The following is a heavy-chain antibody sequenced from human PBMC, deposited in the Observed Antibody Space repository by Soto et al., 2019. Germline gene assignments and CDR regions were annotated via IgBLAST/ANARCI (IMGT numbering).Heavy chain of an antibody. D-gene: IGHD1-20*01. V-gene: IGHV1-8*01. CDR3: ARDHRYNWNDEGWFDP. Sequence: QVQLVQSGAEVKKPGASVKVSCKASGCMFSTYDINWVRQAPGQGLEWMGWLNPNSGNTGYAQKFQGRVTMTRNTSINTAYMELSSLGSDDTAVYYCARDHRYNWNDEGWFDPWGQGTLVTVSS. CDR2: LNPNSGNT. J-gene: IGHJ5*02. CDR1: GCMFSTYD.